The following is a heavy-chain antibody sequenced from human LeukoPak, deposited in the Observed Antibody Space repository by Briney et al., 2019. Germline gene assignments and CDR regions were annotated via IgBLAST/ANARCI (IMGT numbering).Heavy chain of an antibody. CDR1: GLTFSDYA. CDR2: ITSGFTP. Sequence: GGSLSLSCAASGLTFSDYAMSWFRQAPGRGLEWVSGITSGFTPHYADSVKGRFTISRDNSKNTFHLQLNSLRAEDTAVYYCAKDYSDSRVADVFFEYWGQGTLVTVSS. V-gene: IGHV3-23*01. CDR3: AKDYSDSRVADVFFEY. J-gene: IGHJ4*02. D-gene: IGHD2-15*01.